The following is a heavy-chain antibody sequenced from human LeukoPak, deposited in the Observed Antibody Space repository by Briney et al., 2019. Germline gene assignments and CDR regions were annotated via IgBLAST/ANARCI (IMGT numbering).Heavy chain of an antibody. V-gene: IGHV1-69*04. CDR1: GGTFSSHA. CDR2: IIPILGVA. CDR3: ARDDGGTSIAVAATGADY. Sequence: SVTVSCKASGGTFSSHAISWVRQAPGQGLEWMGRIIPILGVANYAQKFQGRLTITADKSTSTAYMELSSLRSEDTAVYYCARDDGGTSIAVAATGADYWGQGTLVTVSS. J-gene: IGHJ4*02. D-gene: IGHD6-19*01.